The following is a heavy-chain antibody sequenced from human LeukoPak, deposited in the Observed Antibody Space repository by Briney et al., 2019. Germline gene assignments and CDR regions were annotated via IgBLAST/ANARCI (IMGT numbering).Heavy chain of an antibody. V-gene: IGHV3-48*02. CDR1: GLTFNTYT. CDR2: INTGGSAM. Sequence: GGSLRLSCAASGLTFNTYTLNWVRQAPGKGLEWVSYINTGGSAMYHADSVKGRFTISRDNAKNSLYLQMNSLRDEDTAVYYCARDGAGDLNAFDIWGQGTMVTVSS. D-gene: IGHD3-16*01. J-gene: IGHJ3*02. CDR3: ARDGAGDLNAFDI.